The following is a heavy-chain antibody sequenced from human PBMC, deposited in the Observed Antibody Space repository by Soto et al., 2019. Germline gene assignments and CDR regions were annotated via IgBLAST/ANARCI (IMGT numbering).Heavy chain of an antibody. J-gene: IGHJ5*01. CDR1: GGSLSGYY. V-gene: IGHV4-34*12. D-gene: IGHD1-26*01. CDR3: ARHHVRGRTILGAADS. CDR2: FIHSGNS. Sequence: QVQIQQWGAGLLKPSETLSLTCAVYGGSLSGYYWSWIRQPPGKALEWIGEFIHSGNSSYNPSLKSRVTISVDTSKNPLFLNLSSVTAADTAMYYCARHHVRGRTILGAADSVGQGTLVTVSS.